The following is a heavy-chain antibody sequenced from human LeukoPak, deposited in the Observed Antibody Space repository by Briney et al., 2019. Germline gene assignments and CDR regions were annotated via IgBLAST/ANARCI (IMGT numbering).Heavy chain of an antibody. CDR3: ARALSRTMVRVSYYFDY. Sequence: KPSETLSLTCAVYGGSFSGYYWGWIRQPPGKGLEWIGEINHSGSTNYNPSLKSRVTISVDTSKNQFSLKLSSVTAADTAVYCCARALSRTMVRVSYYFDYWGQGTLVTVSS. CDR1: GGSFSGYY. D-gene: IGHD3-10*01. V-gene: IGHV4-34*01. J-gene: IGHJ4*02. CDR2: INHSGST.